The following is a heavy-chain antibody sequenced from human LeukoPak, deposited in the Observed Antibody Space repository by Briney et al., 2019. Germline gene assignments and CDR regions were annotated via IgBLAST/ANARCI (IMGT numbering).Heavy chain of an antibody. CDR3: ARDLIYRPPHGGTDY. D-gene: IGHD4-23*01. Sequence: QSGGSLRLSCAASGFTVSSNYMSWVRQVPGKGLEWVSVIYSGGSTYYADSVKGRFTISRDNSKNTLYLQMNSLRAEDTAVYYCARDLIYRPPHGGTDYWGQGTLVTVSS. CDR2: IYSGGST. CDR1: GFTVSSNY. J-gene: IGHJ4*02. V-gene: IGHV3-66*01.